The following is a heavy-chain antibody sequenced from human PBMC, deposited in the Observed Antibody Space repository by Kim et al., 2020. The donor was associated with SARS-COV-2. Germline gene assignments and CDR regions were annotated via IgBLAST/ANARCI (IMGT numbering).Heavy chain of an antibody. D-gene: IGHD1-26*01. V-gene: IGHV1-58*01. J-gene: IGHJ4*02. CDR3: AALRWEVGALNLDY. CDR2: IVVGSGNT. CDR1: GFTFTSSA. Sequence: SVKVSCKASGFTFTSSAVQWVRQARGQRLEWIGWIVVGSGNTNYAQKFQERVTITRDMSTSTAYMELSSLRSEDMAVYYCAALRWEVGALNLDYWGQGTLVTVSS.